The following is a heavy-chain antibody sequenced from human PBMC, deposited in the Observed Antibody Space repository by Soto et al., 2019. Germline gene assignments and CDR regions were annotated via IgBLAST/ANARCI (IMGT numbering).Heavy chain of an antibody. V-gene: IGHV3-74*01. J-gene: IGHJ4*02. Sequence: EVQLVESGGGLVQPGGSLRLSCAASGFVFSMYWMHWVRQAPGKGLGWVSRISDDGSTIHFADSVKGRFSISRDNAQNILFLEMTGLRDDDTAVYYCVRGPRPSSVGTGAFWGQGSPVTVSS. D-gene: IGHD3-10*01. CDR1: GFVFSMYW. CDR3: VRGPRPSSVGTGAF. CDR2: ISDDGSTI.